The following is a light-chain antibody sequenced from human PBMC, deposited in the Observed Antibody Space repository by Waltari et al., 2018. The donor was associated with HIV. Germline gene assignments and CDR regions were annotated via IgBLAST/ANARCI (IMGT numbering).Light chain of an antibody. CDR2: SNN. Sequence: QSVLTQPPSASGTPGQRVTIPCYGSSSNIGSNPVNWYQQLPGTAPKLPMYSNNQRPSGVPDRFSGSKSGTSASLVISGLQSEDEGDYYCAAWDDSLKGVFGGGTKLTVL. CDR1: SSNIGSNP. CDR3: AAWDDSLKGV. J-gene: IGLJ3*02. V-gene: IGLV1-44*01.